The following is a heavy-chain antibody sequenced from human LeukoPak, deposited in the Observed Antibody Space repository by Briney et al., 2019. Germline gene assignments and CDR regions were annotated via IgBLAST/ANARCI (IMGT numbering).Heavy chain of an antibody. Sequence: PSETLSLTCTVSGGSISSSSYYWGWIRQPPGKGLEWIGSTYYSGSTYYNPSLKSRVTISVDTSKNQFSLKLSSVTAADTAVYYCATARGRDGYNCDYWGQGTLVTVSS. V-gene: IGHV4-39*07. CDR1: GGSISSSSYY. J-gene: IGHJ4*02. CDR2: TYYSGST. CDR3: ATARGRDGYNCDY. D-gene: IGHD5-24*01.